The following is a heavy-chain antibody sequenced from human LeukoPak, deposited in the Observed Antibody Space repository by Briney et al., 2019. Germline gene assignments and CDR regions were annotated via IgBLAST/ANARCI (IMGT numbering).Heavy chain of an antibody. J-gene: IGHJ4*02. D-gene: IGHD4-17*01. Sequence: SGTLSLTCTVSGGSISSISYFWGWIRQPPGKGLEWIGSTLYSGSTYYNPSLNSRVTISIDTSKNQFSLRLSSVTAADTAVYYCARQMNTVTADYWGQGTLVTVSS. CDR3: ARQMNTVTADY. CDR1: GGSISSISYF. CDR2: TLYSGST. V-gene: IGHV4-39*01.